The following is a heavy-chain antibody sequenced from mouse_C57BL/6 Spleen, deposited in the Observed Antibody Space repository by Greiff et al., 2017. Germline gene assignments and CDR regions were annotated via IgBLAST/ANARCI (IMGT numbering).Heavy chain of an antibody. D-gene: IGHD2-4*01. CDR3: ARDDYDVYWYFDV. Sequence: VQLKQSGPELVKPGASVKISCKASGSTFTDYYMNWVKQSHGKSLEWIGDINPNNGGTSYNQQFKGKATLTVDKSSSTAYMELRSLTSEDSAVYYCARDDYDVYWYFDVWGTGTTVTVSS. CDR1: GSTFTDYY. J-gene: IGHJ1*03. CDR2: INPNNGGT. V-gene: IGHV1-26*01.